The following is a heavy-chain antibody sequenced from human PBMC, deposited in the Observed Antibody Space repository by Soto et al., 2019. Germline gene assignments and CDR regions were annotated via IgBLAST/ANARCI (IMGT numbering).Heavy chain of an antibody. CDR1: GGTLSRFA. V-gene: IGHV1-69*01. CDR2: SIPIFGTT. CDR3: AREIGGFDY. D-gene: IGHD5-12*01. Sequence: QVQLVQSGAEVQKPGSSVKVSCKASGGTLSRFAISWVRQAPGQGLEWMGESIPIFGTTEYAQKFRDRVTFTADESSSIAYMELSSLRFEDTAVYYCAREIGGFDYWGQGTLVTVSS. J-gene: IGHJ4*02.